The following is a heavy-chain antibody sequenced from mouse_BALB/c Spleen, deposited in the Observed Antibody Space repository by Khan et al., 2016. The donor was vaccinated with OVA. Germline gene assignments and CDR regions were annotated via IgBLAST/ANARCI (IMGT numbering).Heavy chain of an antibody. D-gene: IGHD1-1*02. V-gene: IGHV1-54*01. Sequence: QVRLQQSGAELVRPGTSVKVSCKASGYAFNNYMLEWVKQRPGQGLEWIGVINPGSGGTNYNEKFKGKATLTADTSSNHAYMQLSSLTSDDAAVYFCARVGYGSLADWGQGTLVTVSA. J-gene: IGHJ3*01. CDR1: GYAFNNYM. CDR3: ARVGYGSLAD. CDR2: INPGSGGT.